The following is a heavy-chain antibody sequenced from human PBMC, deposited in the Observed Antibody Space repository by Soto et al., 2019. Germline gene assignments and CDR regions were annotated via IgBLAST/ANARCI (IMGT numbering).Heavy chain of an antibody. Sequence: GGSPRLSCAASGFTLNTYAMTWFRQAPGKGLEWVSSMNGAASSTSYADSVKGRFITSRDNSRNTQYLHMHTLRPDDTAVYFCARGGADHYNFGLDVWGQGTTVTVSS. J-gene: IGHJ6*02. CDR2: MNGAASST. V-gene: IGHV3-23*05. D-gene: IGHD3-10*01. CDR1: GFTLNTYA. CDR3: ARGGADHYNFGLDV.